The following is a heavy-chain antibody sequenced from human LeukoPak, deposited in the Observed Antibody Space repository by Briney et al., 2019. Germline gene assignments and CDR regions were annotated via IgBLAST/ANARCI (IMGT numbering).Heavy chain of an antibody. D-gene: IGHD2-8*01. J-gene: IGHJ4*02. V-gene: IGHV3-64D*06. CDR3: VKNASLRANGGQDRFDY. Sequence: GGPLRLSCSASGSTFSSYAMHWVRQAPGKGLEYVSGINSNGGSTNYADSVRGRVTISRDNSRNTLYLQMSSLRVEDTAVYYCVKNASLRANGGQDRFDYWGEGTLVTVS. CDR1: GSTFSSYA. CDR2: INSNGGST.